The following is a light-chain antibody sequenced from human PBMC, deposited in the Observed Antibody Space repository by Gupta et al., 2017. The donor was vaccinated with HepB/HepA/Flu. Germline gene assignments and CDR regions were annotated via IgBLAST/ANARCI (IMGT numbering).Light chain of an antibody. CDR3: QQYGGSPLT. Sequence: IVLTQSPGTLSLYPGERATLSCRASQSFSRTFLAWYQQKAGQAPRLLIYVTSSRATGIPYRFSGSGSGTDFTLTSSRLEPEDFAVYDCQQYGGSPLTFGGGTKVEIK. CDR1: QSFSRTF. CDR2: VTS. J-gene: IGKJ4*01. V-gene: IGKV3-20*01.